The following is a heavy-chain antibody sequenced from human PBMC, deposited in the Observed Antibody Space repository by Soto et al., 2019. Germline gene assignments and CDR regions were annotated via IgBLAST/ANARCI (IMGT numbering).Heavy chain of an antibody. J-gene: IGHJ4*02. V-gene: IGHV3-30*18. CDR1: GFTFSGYV. CDR2: ISYDGSNK. CDR3: AKAGSGSYYYYFDY. Sequence: GGSLRLSCAASGFTFSGYVMHGVRQAPGKGLEWVAVISYDGSNKYYADSVKGRFTISRDNSKNTLYLQMNSLRAEDTAVYYCAKAGSGSYYYYFDYWGQGTLVTVSA. D-gene: IGHD1-26*01.